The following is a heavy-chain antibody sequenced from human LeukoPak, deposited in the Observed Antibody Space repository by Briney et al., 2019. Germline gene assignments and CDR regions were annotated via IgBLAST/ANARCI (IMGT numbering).Heavy chain of an antibody. V-gene: IGHV1-2*02. J-gene: IGHJ4*02. CDR3: ARDVGDYYGSGSYYDY. D-gene: IGHD3-10*01. CDR2: INPNSGGT. CDR1: GYTFIGYY. Sequence: AASVKVSCKASGYTFIGYYMHWVRQDPGQGLEWMGWINPNSGGTNYAQKFPGRVTMTRDTSISTAYMELSRLRSDDTAVYYCARDVGDYYGSGSYYDYWGQGTLVTVSS.